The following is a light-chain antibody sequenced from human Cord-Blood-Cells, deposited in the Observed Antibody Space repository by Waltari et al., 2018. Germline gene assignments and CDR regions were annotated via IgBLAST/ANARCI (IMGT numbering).Light chain of an antibody. CDR1: SSDVGGSTY. CDR3: CSYAGSYTFYV. CDR2: DVS. J-gene: IGLJ1*01. V-gene: IGLV2-11*01. Sequence: QSALTQPRSVSGSPGQSVTISCTGTSSDVGGSTYVSWYQQHPGKAPKLMIYDVSKRPSGVPDRFSGYKSGNTASLTISGLQAEDEADYYCCSYAGSYTFYVFGTGTKVTVL.